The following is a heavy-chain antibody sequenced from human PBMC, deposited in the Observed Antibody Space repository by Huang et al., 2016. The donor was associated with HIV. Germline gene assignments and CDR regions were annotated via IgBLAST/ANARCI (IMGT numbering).Heavy chain of an antibody. J-gene: IGHJ4*02. CDR1: GYSFTRSY. Sequence: QMQLVQSGAEVKKPGASVKVSCKGSGYSFTRSYIHWVRQAPGQGLEWGGIFNPSGGSPSFEEKFQGRTTLTRDTSTNEVYMELRSLRSEDTAVYYCSGGKRYWGQGTLVTVSS. D-gene: IGHD3-16*01. CDR3: SGGKRY. CDR2: FNPSGGSP. V-gene: IGHV1-46*01.